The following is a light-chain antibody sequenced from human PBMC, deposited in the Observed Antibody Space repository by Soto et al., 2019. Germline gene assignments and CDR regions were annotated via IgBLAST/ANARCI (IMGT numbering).Light chain of an antibody. J-gene: IGLJ2*01. Sequence: QSALTQPPSASGSPGQSVTISCTGPSSDVGGYNFVSWYQQHPGKAPKLMIYEVSERPSGVPDRFAGSKSGNTASLTVSGLQAEDEADYYCSSYAGSNIVVFGGGNKLT. CDR2: EVS. CDR1: SSDVGGYNF. V-gene: IGLV2-8*01. CDR3: SSYAGSNIVV.